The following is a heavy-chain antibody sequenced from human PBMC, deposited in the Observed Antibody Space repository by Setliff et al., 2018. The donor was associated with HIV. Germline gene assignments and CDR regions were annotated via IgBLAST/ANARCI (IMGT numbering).Heavy chain of an antibody. CDR3: ARDHGEYSSSDQDY. Sequence: SVKVSCKASGGTFSSYAISWVRQAPGQGLEWMGGIIPIFGTANYAQKFQGRVTMTRDTSTSTVYMELSSLRSEDTAVYYCARDHGEYSSSDQDYWGQGTLVTVSS. V-gene: IGHV1-69*05. D-gene: IGHD6-6*01. CDR2: IIPIFGTA. CDR1: GGTFSSYA. J-gene: IGHJ4*02.